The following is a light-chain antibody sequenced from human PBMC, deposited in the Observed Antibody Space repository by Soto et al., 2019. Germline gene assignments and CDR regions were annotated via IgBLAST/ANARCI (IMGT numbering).Light chain of an antibody. J-gene: IGLJ3*02. Sequence: QSVLTQPPSASGPPGQRVNISWSGSSSNIGRDYVYWYQQLPGTAPKLLIYTNNQRPSGVPDRFSGSKSGTSASLAISVLRSEDEADYYCAAWDDSLRGWVFGGGTKLTVL. V-gene: IGLV1-47*02. CDR3: AAWDDSLRGWV. CDR1: SSNIGRDY. CDR2: TNN.